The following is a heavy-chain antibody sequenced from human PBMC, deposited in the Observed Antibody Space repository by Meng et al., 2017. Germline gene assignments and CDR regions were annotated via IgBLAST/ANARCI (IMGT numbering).Heavy chain of an antibody. V-gene: IGHV3-48*03. CDR2: ISSSGSTI. J-gene: IGHJ6*02. Sequence: GESLKISCAASGFTFSSYEMNWVRQAPGKGLEWVSYISSSGSTIYYADSVKGRFTISRDNAKNSLYLQMNSLRAEDTAVYYCARLTVAGHRDYYYSMDVWGQGTTVTVSS. CDR1: GFTFSSYE. D-gene: IGHD6-19*01. CDR3: ARLTVAGHRDYYYSMDV.